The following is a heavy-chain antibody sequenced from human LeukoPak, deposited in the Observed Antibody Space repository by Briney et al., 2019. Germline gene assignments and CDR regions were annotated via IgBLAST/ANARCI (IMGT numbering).Heavy chain of an antibody. CDR1: GFTFSSYS. CDR2: ISSSSSYI. J-gene: IGHJ6*03. D-gene: IGHD3-3*01. CDR3: ARGPRYYDFWSGYYYYYMDV. Sequence: GGSLRLSCAASGFTFSSYSMNWVRQAPGKGLEWVSSISSSSSYIYYADSVKGRFTISRDNAKNSLYLQMNSLRAEDTAVYYCARGPRYYDFWSGYYYYYMDVWGKGTTVTVSS. V-gene: IGHV3-21*01.